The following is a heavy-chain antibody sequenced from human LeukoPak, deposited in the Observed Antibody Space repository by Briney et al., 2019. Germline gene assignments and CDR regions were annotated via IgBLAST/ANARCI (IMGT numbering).Heavy chain of an antibody. CDR3: AINKAAKSLDH. D-gene: IGHD6-25*01. V-gene: IGHV1-2*02. CDR2: VNPNSGGT. J-gene: IGHJ4*02. Sequence: ASVKVSCKASGCTFTDYYIHWVRQAPGQGLEWMAWVNPNSGGTSYAQKFQGRVTMTRDTSISTGYMELSRLRFDDTAVYYCAINKAAKSLDHWGQGTLVTVSS. CDR1: GCTFTDYY.